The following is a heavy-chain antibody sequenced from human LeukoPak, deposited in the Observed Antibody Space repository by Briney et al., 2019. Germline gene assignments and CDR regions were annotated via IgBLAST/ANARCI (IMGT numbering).Heavy chain of an antibody. CDR1: GFSFSSYA. V-gene: IGHV3-23*01. J-gene: IGHJ4*02. D-gene: IGHD1-1*01. Sequence: PGGSLRLSCAASGFSFSSYAMSWVRQAPGKGLEWVSSISGSGVSTYYADSVKGRFTISKDDSKNTVYLQMNSLRDEDTAIYYCAKLPRTSAGRGTYFEYWGQGTLVTVSS. CDR2: ISGSGVST. CDR3: AKLPRTSAGRGTYFEY.